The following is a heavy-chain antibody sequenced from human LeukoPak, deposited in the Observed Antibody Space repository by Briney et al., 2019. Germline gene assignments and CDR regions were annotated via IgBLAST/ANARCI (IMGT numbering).Heavy chain of an antibody. D-gene: IGHD6-13*01. CDR3: ARSPYSSSWYYFDY. CDR1: GYTFTSYA. V-gene: IGHV7-4-1*02. Sequence: ASVKVSCKASGYTFTSYAMNWERQAPGQGLEWMGWINTNTGNPTYAQGFTGRFVFSLDTSVSTAYLQISSLKAEDTAVYYCARSPYSSSWYYFDYWGQGTLVTVSS. J-gene: IGHJ4*02. CDR2: INTNTGNP.